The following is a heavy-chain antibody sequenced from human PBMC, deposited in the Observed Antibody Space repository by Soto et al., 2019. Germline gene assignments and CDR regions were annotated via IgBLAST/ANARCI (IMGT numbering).Heavy chain of an antibody. D-gene: IGHD2-2*01. J-gene: IGHJ4*02. CDR3: AAILWEGIIVVGPSGGPGEY. CDR1: GFIFSSYG. V-gene: IGHV3-30*03. CDR2: ISYDGSNE. Sequence: QAQLVQSGGGVVQPGRSLRLSCAASGFIFSSYGMHWVRQAPGKGLEWVAVISYDGSNEYYADSVQGRFTISRDNSKQTRYLQMNSLRTEDTAVYFCAAILWEGIIVVGPSGGPGEYWGQGTLVTVSS.